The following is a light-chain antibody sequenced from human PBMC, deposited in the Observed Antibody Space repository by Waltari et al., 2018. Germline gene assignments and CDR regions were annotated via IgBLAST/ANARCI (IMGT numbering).Light chain of an antibody. CDR1: DSDVGSYYF. CDR3: SSYTTSSAPGV. J-gene: IGLJ1*01. Sequence: QSALTQPASASGSPGPSIPISCSGTDSDVGSYYFLSWYQQLPGKAPHLIIYEVSNRPSGISNRFSASKSGNTASLTISGLQAEDEADYYCSSYTTSSAPGVFGTGTRVTVL. V-gene: IGLV2-14*01. CDR2: EVS.